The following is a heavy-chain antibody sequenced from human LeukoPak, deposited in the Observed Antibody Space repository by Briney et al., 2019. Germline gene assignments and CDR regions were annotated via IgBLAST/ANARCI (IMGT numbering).Heavy chain of an antibody. V-gene: IGHV3-48*03. Sequence: QSGGSLRLSCAASGFTFSSYEMNWVRQAPGKGLEWVSYISSSGSTIFYADSVKGRFTISRDNGKNSLYLQMHSLRVEDTAVYYCARNGDYGGNWFDPWGQGTLVTVSS. CDR2: ISSSGSTI. CDR3: ARNGDYGGNWFDP. D-gene: IGHD4-17*01. CDR1: GFTFSSYE. J-gene: IGHJ5*02.